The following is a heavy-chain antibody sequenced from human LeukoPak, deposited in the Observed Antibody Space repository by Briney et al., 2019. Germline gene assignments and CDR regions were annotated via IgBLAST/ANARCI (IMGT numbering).Heavy chain of an antibody. Sequence: SETLSVTCTVPGGSISSYYWSWIRQPAGKGLGWIGRIYTSGSTNYNPSLKSRVTISVDTSKNQFSLKLSSVTAADTAVYYCARGGLDAFDIWGEGTMVTVSS. V-gene: IGHV4-4*07. CDR1: GGSISSYY. CDR3: ARGGLDAFDI. D-gene: IGHD3-10*01. J-gene: IGHJ3*02. CDR2: IYTSGST.